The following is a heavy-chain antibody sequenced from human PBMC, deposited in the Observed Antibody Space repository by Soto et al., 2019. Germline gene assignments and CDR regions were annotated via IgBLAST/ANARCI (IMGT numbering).Heavy chain of an antibody. V-gene: IGHV4-30-4*01. CDR3: ARGRYCLTGRCFPNWFDS. J-gene: IGHJ5*01. Sequence: SETLSLTCPVSGDSISTVDYFWAWIRQPPGQALEYIGYIYKSATTYYNPSFEGRVAISLDTSKSHFSLNVTSVTAADTAVYFCARGRYCLTGRCFPNWFDSWGQGTLVTVSS. CDR1: GDSISTVDYF. CDR2: IYKSATT. D-gene: IGHD2-15*01.